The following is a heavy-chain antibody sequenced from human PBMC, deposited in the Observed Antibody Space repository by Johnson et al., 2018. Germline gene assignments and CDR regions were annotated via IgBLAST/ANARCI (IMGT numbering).Heavy chain of an antibody. J-gene: IGHJ6*02. CDR3: ARDIVGELELRRNYYYFYGMDV. D-gene: IGHD1-7*01. CDR2: ISSSGSYI. CDR1: GFTFSAYS. Sequence: VQPVQSGGGLVKPGGSLRLSCAASGFTFSAYSFNWVRQAPGKGLEWVSSISSSGSYIYYADSVKGRFTISRDKVKKSLYLQMDSPGAEDTAVYYGARDIVGELELRRNYYYFYGMDVWGHGTTVIVSS. V-gene: IGHV3-21*01.